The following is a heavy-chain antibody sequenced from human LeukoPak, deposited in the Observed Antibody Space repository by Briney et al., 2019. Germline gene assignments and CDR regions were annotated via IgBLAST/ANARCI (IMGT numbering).Heavy chain of an antibody. Sequence: SETLSLTCTVSGGSISSYYWNWIRQPPGRGLEWIGYIYYSGSTNYNPSLKSRVTISVDASKNRFCLKVSSVTAADTAVYYCARLVVAAPGDWFDPWGQGTLLTVSS. V-gene: IGHV4-59*01. J-gene: IGHJ5*02. CDR1: GGSISSYY. CDR3: ARLVVAAPGDWFDP. CDR2: IYYSGST. D-gene: IGHD2-15*01.